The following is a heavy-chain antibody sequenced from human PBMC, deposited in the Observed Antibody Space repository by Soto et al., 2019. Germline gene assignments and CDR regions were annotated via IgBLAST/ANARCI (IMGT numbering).Heavy chain of an antibody. CDR1: GFTLSDSA. CDR3: MVVTATEYYFDY. CDR2: IRTKTKSYST. J-gene: IGHJ4*02. V-gene: IGHV3-73*01. D-gene: IGHD2-21*02. Sequence: PGGSLRLSCAASGFTLSDSAIDWVRQASGKGLEWVGRIRTKTKSYSTAYAASVKGRFTISRDDSENTAYLHMNSLKTEDTAVYYCMVVTATEYYFDYWGQGTLVTVSS.